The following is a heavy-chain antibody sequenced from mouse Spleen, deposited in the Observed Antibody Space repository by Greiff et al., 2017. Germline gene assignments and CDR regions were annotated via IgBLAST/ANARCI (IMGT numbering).Heavy chain of an antibody. CDR3: ARWGGSSYDFDY. J-gene: IGHJ2*01. Sequence: EVMLVESGPSLVKPSQTLSLTCSVTGDSITSGYWNWIRKFPGNKLEYMGYISYSGSTYYNPSLKSRISITRDTSKNQYYLQLNSVTTEDTATYYCARWGGSSYDFDYWGQGTTLTVSS. CDR1: GDSITSGY. D-gene: IGHD1-1*01. CDR2: ISYSGST. V-gene: IGHV3-8*02.